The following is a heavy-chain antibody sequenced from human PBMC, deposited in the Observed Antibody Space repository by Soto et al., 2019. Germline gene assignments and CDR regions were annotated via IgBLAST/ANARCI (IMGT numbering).Heavy chain of an antibody. CDR3: ARDCSGGSCYPGMDV. CDR2: ISSSGSTI. V-gene: IGHV3-11*04. D-gene: IGHD2-15*01. CDR1: GFTFSDYY. Sequence: PGGSLRLSCAASGFTFSDYYMSWIRQAPGKGLEWVSYISSSGSTIYYADSVKGRFTIPRDNAKNSVYLQINSLRAEDTAVYFCARDCSGGSCYPGMDVWGQGTTVTVSS. J-gene: IGHJ6*02.